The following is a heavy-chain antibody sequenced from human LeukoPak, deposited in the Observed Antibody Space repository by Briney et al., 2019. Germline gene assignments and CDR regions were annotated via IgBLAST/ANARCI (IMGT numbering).Heavy chain of an antibody. J-gene: IGHJ4*02. Sequence: PSETLSLTCAVSGYSISSGYYWGWIRQPPGKGLEWIGSICHSGSTYYNPSLKSRVTISVDTSKNQFSLKLSSVTAADTAVYYCARHEVGRSRGPTSIVVVPAAPDYWGQGTLVTVSS. CDR3: ARHEVGRSRGPTSIVVVPAAPDY. CDR1: GYSISSGYY. D-gene: IGHD2-2*01. V-gene: IGHV4-38-2*01. CDR2: ICHSGST.